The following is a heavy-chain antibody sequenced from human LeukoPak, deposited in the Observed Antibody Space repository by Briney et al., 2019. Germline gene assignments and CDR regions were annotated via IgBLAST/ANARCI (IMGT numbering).Heavy chain of an antibody. CDR2: ISGSGGST. D-gene: IGHD2-15*01. CDR3: AREYCSGGSCYWFDP. CDR1: GFTFSSYA. V-gene: IGHV3-23*01. Sequence: PGASLRLSCAASGFTFSSYAMSWVRQAPGKGLEWVSAISGSGGSTYYADSVKGRFTISRDNSKNTLYLQMNSLRAEDTAVYYCAREYCSGGSCYWFDPWGQGTLVTVSS. J-gene: IGHJ5*02.